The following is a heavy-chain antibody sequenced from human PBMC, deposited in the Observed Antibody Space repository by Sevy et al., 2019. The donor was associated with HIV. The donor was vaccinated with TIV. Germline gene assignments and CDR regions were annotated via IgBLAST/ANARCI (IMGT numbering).Heavy chain of an antibody. CDR1: GGSISSGDYN. J-gene: IGHJ4*02. V-gene: IGHV4-30-4*01. Sequence: SETLSLTCTVSGGSISSGDYNWNWIRQPPGKGLEWIGYIYYSGLTYYYPSLKSRITLSVDTSENQFSLTLSSVTAADTAVYYCARSYSDYSNALAFDYWGQGTLVTVSS. CDR2: IYYSGLT. CDR3: ARSYSDYSNALAFDY. D-gene: IGHD4-4*01.